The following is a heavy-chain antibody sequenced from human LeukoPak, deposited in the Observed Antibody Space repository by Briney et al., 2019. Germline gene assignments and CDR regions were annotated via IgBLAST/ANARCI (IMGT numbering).Heavy chain of an antibody. CDR2: IGGRDGST. CDR3: AKGHYYGSGSLDY. D-gene: IGHD3-10*01. Sequence: GGSLRLSCAASGFTFSSYGMSWVRQAPGKGLEWVSAIGGRDGSTYYADSVKGRFTISRDNSKNTLYVQMNSLRAEDTTVYYCAKGHYYGSGSLDYWGQGTLVTVSS. J-gene: IGHJ4*02. CDR1: GFTFSSYG. V-gene: IGHV3-23*01.